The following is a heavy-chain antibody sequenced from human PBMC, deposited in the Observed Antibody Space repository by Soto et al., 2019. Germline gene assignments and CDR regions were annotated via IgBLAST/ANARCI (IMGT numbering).Heavy chain of an antibody. CDR2: ISGYNGNT. CDR3: AREPALAYCGGDCYSFGY. Sequence: QVQLVQSGAEVKKPGASVKVSCKASGYTFTSYGISWVRQAPGQGLEWMGWISGYNGNTNYAQKLQGRVTMTTDTSTSTAYMEVGSLRSDDTAVYYCAREPALAYCGGDCYSFGYWGQGTLVTVSS. V-gene: IGHV1-18*04. D-gene: IGHD2-21*02. J-gene: IGHJ4*02. CDR1: GYTFTSYG.